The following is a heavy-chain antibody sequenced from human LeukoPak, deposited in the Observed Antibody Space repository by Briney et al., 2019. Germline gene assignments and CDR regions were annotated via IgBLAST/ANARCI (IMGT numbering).Heavy chain of an antibody. CDR1: GFTFSSYW. V-gene: IGHV3-7*01. Sequence: PGGSLRLSXAASGFTFSSYWMSWVRQAPGKGLEWVANIKQDGSEKYYVESVKGRFTISRDNAKNSLYLQMNSLRAEDTAVYYCAKDRSYMDVWGKGTTVTVSS. J-gene: IGHJ6*03. CDR3: AKDRSYMDV. CDR2: IKQDGSEK.